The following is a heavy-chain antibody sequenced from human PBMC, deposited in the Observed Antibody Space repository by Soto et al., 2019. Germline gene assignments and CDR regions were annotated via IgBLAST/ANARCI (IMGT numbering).Heavy chain of an antibody. J-gene: IGHJ4*02. V-gene: IGHV3-33*01. Sequence: QVPLVESGGGVVQPGRSLRLSCAASGFTFSSYGMHWVRQAPGKGLEWVAVIWYDGSNKYYADSVKGRFTISRDNSKNTLYLQMNSPRVEDTAVYYCARDRYSSGWYDLDYWGQGTLVTVSS. CDR2: IWYDGSNK. CDR1: GFTFSSYG. CDR3: ARDRYSSGWYDLDY. D-gene: IGHD6-19*01.